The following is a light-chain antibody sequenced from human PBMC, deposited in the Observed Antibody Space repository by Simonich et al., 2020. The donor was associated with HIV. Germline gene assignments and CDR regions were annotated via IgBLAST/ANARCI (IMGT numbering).Light chain of an antibody. Sequence: EIVLTQSPSPLSLSPGERATLSCRASQGVGTYLAWYQQKPGQAPRLLIYDTSNRATGIPARFSGSGSGTDFTLTINSLEPGDSAVYYCQQRTNWLTFGGGTKVEIK. CDR2: DTS. V-gene: IGKV3-11*01. CDR3: QQRTNWLT. CDR1: QGVGTY. J-gene: IGKJ4*01.